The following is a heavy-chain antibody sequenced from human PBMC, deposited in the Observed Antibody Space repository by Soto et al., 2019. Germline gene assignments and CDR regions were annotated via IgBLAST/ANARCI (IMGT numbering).Heavy chain of an antibody. CDR3: ARGRNYDFWSGYTYYYYYMDV. Sequence: SETLSLTCAVYGGSFSGYCWSWIRQPPGKGLEWIGEINHSGSTNYNPSLKSRVTISVDTSKNQFSLKLSSVTAADTAVYYCARGRNYDFWSGYTYYYYYMDVWGKGTTVT. J-gene: IGHJ6*03. V-gene: IGHV4-34*01. D-gene: IGHD3-3*01. CDR2: INHSGST. CDR1: GGSFSGYC.